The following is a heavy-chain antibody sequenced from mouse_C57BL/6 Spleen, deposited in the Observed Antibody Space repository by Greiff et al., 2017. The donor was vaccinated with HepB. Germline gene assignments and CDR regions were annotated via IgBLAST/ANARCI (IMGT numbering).Heavy chain of an antibody. V-gene: IGHV1-76*01. Sequence: QVQLQQSGAELVRPGASVKLSCKASGYTFTDYYINWVKQRPGQGLEWIARIYPGSGNTYYNEKFKGKATLTAEKTSSTAYMQLSSLTSEDSAVYFCARQGGNLMFAYWGQGTLVTVSA. CDR3: ARQGGNLMFAY. D-gene: IGHD2-1*01. J-gene: IGHJ3*01. CDR2: IYPGSGNT. CDR1: GYTFTDYY.